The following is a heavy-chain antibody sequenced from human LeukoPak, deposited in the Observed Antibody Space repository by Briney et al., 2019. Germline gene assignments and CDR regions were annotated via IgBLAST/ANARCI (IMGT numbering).Heavy chain of an antibody. Sequence: GASVKVSCKASGYTFTGYYMHWVRQAPGQGLEWMGWINPNSGGTNYAQKFQGRVTMTRDTSISTAYMELSRLRSDDTAVYYCARATITIFGVVILFDYWGQGTLVTVSS. CDR1: GYTFTGYY. CDR2: INPNSGGT. J-gene: IGHJ4*02. D-gene: IGHD3-3*01. CDR3: ARATITIFGVVILFDY. V-gene: IGHV1-2*02.